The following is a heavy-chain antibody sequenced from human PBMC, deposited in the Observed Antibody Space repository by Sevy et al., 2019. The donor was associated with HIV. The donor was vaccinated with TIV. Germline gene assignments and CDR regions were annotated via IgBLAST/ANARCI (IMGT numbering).Heavy chain of an antibody. CDR2: ISRRCTTI. V-gene: IGHV3-48*02. D-gene: IGHD3-16*01. Sequence: GGSLRLSCAASGFPFSNYNMNGVRQTPWRGLEWVSYISRRCTTIYYADSVKGRFTISRDNDQSSLYLQMNALRDEDTAVYYCARETPISAYNDFWGQGTLVTVSS. CDR3: ARETPISAYNDF. J-gene: IGHJ4*02. CDR1: GFPFSNYN.